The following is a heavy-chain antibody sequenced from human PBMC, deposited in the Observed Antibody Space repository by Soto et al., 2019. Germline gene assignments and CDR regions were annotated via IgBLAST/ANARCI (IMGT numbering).Heavy chain of an antibody. CDR3: ARELGYCTNGVCSPEGWFDP. Sequence: QVQLQQWGAGLLKPSETLSLTCAVYGGSFSGYYWSWIRQPPGKGLEWIGEINHSGSTNYNPSLKSRVTISVDTSKNQFSLKLSSVTAADTAVYYCARELGYCTNGVCSPEGWFDPWGQGTLVTVSS. CDR2: INHSGST. V-gene: IGHV4-34*01. CDR1: GGSFSGYY. D-gene: IGHD2-8*01. J-gene: IGHJ5*02.